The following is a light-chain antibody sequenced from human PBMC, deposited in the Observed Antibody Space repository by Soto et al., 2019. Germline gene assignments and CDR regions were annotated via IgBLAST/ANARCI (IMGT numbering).Light chain of an antibody. V-gene: IGKV3-11*01. CDR2: XAS. CDR3: QQRSDSIT. Sequence: IGLTQCAATLSVSPGERATLSCRASQWVXSNFGWDQGKPGKPPRVVIAXASTRDPGIPASFSGFGCGTDFILTISRLEPEALVVYCCQQRSDSITFGQGTRLEIK. J-gene: IGKJ5*01. CDR1: QWVXSN.